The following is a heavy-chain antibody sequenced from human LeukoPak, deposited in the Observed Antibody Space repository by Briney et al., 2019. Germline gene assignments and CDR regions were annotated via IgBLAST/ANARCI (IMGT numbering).Heavy chain of an antibody. CDR2: IYTSGST. J-gene: IGHJ4*02. V-gene: IGHV4-61*02. D-gene: IGHD6-19*01. CDR3: ARGRSGSSSGWPKRYYFDY. Sequence: PSETLSLTCTVSGGCISSGSYYWSWIRQPAGKGLEWIGRIYTSGSTNYNPSLKSRVTISVDTSKNQFSLKLSSVTAADTAVYYCARGRSGSSSGWPKRYYFDYWGQGTLVTVSS. CDR1: GGCISSGSYY.